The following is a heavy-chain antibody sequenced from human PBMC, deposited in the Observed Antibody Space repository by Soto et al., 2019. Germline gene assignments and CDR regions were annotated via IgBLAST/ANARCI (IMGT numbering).Heavy chain of an antibody. CDR1: GYTFTSYD. CDR3: ARAGAAPYYYYGMDV. D-gene: IGHD2-15*01. Sequence: ASVKVSCKAPGYTFTSYDINWVRQATGQGLEWMGRMNPNSGNTGYAQKFQGRVTMTRNTSISTAYMELSSLRSDDTAVYYCARAGAAPYYYYGMDVWGQGTRVTVSS. J-gene: IGHJ6*02. CDR2: MNPNSGNT. V-gene: IGHV1-8*01.